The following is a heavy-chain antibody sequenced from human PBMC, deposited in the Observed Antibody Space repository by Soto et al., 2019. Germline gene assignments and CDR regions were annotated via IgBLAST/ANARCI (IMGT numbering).Heavy chain of an antibody. CDR1: GFVFSDHY. CDR3: VWAQQGAPDY. J-gene: IGHJ4*02. Sequence: EVQLVESGGGLVQPGGSLRLSCAVSGFVFSDHYMDWVRQAPGKGLEWVGRTRTRAQRYITEYAAFVKVRLTISREDSKNLLYMPMISLKTAHTDMYYCVWAQQGAPDYWGQGTLVTVSS. CDR2: TRTRAQRYIT. D-gene: IGHD1-26*01. V-gene: IGHV3-72*01.